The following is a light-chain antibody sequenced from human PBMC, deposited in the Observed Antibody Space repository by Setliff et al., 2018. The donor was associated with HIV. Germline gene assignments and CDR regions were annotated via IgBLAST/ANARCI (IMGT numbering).Light chain of an antibody. V-gene: IGLV2-14*01. CDR3: SSYTSGSTSRV. CDR1: SSDVGGYKY. Sequence: LTQPASVSGSPGQSITISCTETSSDVGGYKYVSWYQQHPGKAPKLMIYDATHRPSGVSNRFSGSKSGNTASLTIPGLQAEDEADYYCSSYTSGSTSRVFGTGTKVTVL. J-gene: IGLJ1*01. CDR2: DAT.